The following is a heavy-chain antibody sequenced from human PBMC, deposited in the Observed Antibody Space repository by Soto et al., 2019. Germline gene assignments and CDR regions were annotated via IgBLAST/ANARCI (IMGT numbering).Heavy chain of an antibody. J-gene: IGHJ6*03. CDR3: ASAGGDFGMSGLGGDYYYMDV. V-gene: IGHV3-48*01. D-gene: IGHD3-3*01. CDR1: GFTFSSYS. CDR2: ISSSSSTI. Sequence: GGSLRLSCAASGFTFSSYSMNWVRQAPGKGLEWVSYISSSSSTIYYADSVKGRFTISRDNAKNSLYLQMNSLRAEDTAVYYCASAGGDFGMSGLGGDYYYMDVWGKGTTVTVSS.